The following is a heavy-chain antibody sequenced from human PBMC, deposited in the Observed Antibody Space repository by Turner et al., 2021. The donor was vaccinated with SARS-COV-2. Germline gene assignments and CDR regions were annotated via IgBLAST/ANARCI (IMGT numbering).Heavy chain of an antibody. D-gene: IGHD2-2*02. CDR1: GYTFTSYA. V-gene: IGHV1-3*01. Sequence: QVQLVQSGAEVKKPGASVKVSCKASGYTFTSYAMHWVRQAPGQRLEWMGWINAGNGKTKYSQKFQGRVTITRDTSTSRAYMELSSLRSEDTAVYYCARDVGYCSSTSCYTGSHFDYWGQGTLVTVSS. CDR2: INAGNGKT. J-gene: IGHJ4*02. CDR3: ARDVGYCSSTSCYTGSHFDY.